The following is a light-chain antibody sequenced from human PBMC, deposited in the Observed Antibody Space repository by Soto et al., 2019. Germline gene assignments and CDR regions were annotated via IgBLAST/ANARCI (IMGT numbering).Light chain of an antibody. CDR3: QQYGSAPWT. CDR1: QSVSSNY. CDR2: GAS. V-gene: IGKV3-20*01. Sequence: EIVLTRSPGTLSLSPGEGATLSCRGSQSVSSNYLAWFQQKPGQAPRLLIYGASSRATGIPDRFSGSGSGTDFTLTISRLEPEHFEVYYCQQYGSAPWTFGQGTKVDIK. J-gene: IGKJ1*01.